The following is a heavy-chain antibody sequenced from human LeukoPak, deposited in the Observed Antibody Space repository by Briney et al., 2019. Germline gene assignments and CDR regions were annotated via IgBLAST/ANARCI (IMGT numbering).Heavy chain of an antibody. CDR3: ARDRYQHDSSTYFGCYA. CDR1: GFTFSTFW. Sequence: SGGSLRLFCAASGFTFSTFWMSWVRQAPGKGLEWVANIKQDGSEKYYVDSVKGRFTISRDNAKISLYLQMNSLRAEDTAVYYCARDRYQHDSSTYFGCYAWGLGTLVTVSS. J-gene: IGHJ5*02. CDR2: IKQDGSEK. D-gene: IGHD3-22*01. V-gene: IGHV3-7*01.